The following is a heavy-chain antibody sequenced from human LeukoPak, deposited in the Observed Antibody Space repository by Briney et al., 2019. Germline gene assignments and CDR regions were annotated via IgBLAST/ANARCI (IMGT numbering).Heavy chain of an antibody. J-gene: IGHJ4*02. V-gene: IGHV1-18*01. Sequence: ASVKVSCKAPGCTFTSSGISWVRQAPGQGLEWMGWISTYTGYSKYAQNLQGRVTMTADTSTSTAYMELSSLRSDDTAVYYCAKNSSGGYSDYWGQGTLVTVSS. CDR2: ISTYTGYS. D-gene: IGHD6-19*01. CDR3: AKNSSGGYSDY. CDR1: GCTFTSSG.